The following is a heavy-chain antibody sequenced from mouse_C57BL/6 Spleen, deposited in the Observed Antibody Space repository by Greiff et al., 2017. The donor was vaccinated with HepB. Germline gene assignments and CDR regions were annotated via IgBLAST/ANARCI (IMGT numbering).Heavy chain of an antibody. J-gene: IGHJ1*03. CDR1: GYTFTDYN. CDR3: ARKDFYDYDGGWYFDV. V-gene: IGHV1-18*01. CDR2: INPNNGGT. D-gene: IGHD2-4*01. Sequence: EVMLVESGPELVKPGASVKIPCKASGYTFTDYNMDWVKQSHGKSLEWIGDINPNNGGTIYNQKFKGKATLTVDKTSSTAYMELRSLTSEDTAVYYGARKDFYDYDGGWYFDVWGTGTTVTVSS.